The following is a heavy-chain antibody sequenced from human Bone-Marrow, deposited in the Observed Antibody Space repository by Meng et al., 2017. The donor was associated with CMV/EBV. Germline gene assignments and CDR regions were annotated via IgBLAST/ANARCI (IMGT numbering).Heavy chain of an antibody. CDR3: ARGWLQLRALDY. CDR1: GYTFTSYD. CDR2: MNPNSGNT. D-gene: IGHD5-24*01. J-gene: IGHJ4*02. Sequence: ASVKVSCKASGYTFTSYDINWVRQATGQGLEWMGWMNPNSGNTGYAQKFQGRVTMTRDTSISTAYMELSRLRSDDTAVYYCARGWLQLRALDYWGQGTLVTVSS. V-gene: IGHV1-8*01.